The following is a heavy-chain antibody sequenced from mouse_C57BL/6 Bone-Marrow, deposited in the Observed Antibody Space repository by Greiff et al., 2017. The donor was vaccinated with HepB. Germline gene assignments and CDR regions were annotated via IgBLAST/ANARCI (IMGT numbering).Heavy chain of an antibody. CDR1: GFTFSDYY. Sequence: EVHLVESGGGLVQPGGSLKLSCAASGFTFSDYYMYWVRQTPEKRLEWVAYISNGGGSTYYPDTVKGRFTISRDNAKNTLYLQMSRLKSEDTAMYYCARQVYYSNHYYAMDYWGQGTSVTVSS. V-gene: IGHV5-12*01. J-gene: IGHJ4*01. CDR2: ISNGGGST. CDR3: ARQVYYSNHYYAMDY. D-gene: IGHD2-5*01.